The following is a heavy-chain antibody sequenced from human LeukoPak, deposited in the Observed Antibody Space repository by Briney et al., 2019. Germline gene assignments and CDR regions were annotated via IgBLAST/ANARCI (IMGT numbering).Heavy chain of an antibody. CDR1: GYTFTSYD. CDR2: MNPNSGNT. Sequence: ASVKVSCKASGYTFTSYDINWVRQATGLGLEWMGWMNPNSGNTGYAQKFQGRVTMTRNTSISTAYMELSSLRSEDTAVYYCARGWLYYDFWSGYNTFDPWGQGTLVTVSS. CDR3: ARGWLYYDFWSGYNTFDP. D-gene: IGHD3-3*01. J-gene: IGHJ5*02. V-gene: IGHV1-8*01.